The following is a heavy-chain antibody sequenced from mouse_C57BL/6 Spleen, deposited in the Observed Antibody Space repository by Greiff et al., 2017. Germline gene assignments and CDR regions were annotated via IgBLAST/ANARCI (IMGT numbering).Heavy chain of an antibody. Sequence: EVKLQESGPGLVKPSQSLSLTCSVTGYSITSGYYWNWIRQFPGNKLEWMGYISYDGSNNYNPSLKNRISITRDTSKNQFFLKLNSVTTEDTATYYCARERYYGSSYGFAYWGQGTLVTVSA. D-gene: IGHD1-1*01. CDR1: GYSITSGYY. CDR2: ISYDGSN. J-gene: IGHJ3*01. V-gene: IGHV3-6*01. CDR3: ARERYYGSSYGFAY.